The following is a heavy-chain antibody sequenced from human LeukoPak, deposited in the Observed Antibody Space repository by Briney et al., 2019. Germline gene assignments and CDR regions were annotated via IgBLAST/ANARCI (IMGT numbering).Heavy chain of an antibody. Sequence: GGSLRLSCTASEFSFSGFWLSWVRQAPGKGLEWVSAISGSGGSTYYADSVKGRFTISRDNSKNTLYLQMNSLRAEDTAVYYCAKEPNSSSSRWGQGTMVTVSS. CDR2: ISGSGGST. V-gene: IGHV3-23*01. J-gene: IGHJ3*01. CDR3: AKEPNSSSSR. D-gene: IGHD6-13*01. CDR1: EFSFSGFW.